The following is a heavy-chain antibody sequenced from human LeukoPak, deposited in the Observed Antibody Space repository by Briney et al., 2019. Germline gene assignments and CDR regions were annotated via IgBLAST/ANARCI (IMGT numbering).Heavy chain of an antibody. CDR3: ARGTPYCSSASCYNY. CDR2: INAGNGNT. V-gene: IGHV1-3*01. J-gene: IGHJ4*02. Sequence: GASVKVSCKASGYTFTSYAMHWVRQAPGQRLEWMGWINAGNGNTKYSQKFQGRVTMTRDTSISTAYMELSSLRSEDTAVYYCARGTPYCSSASCYNYWGQGTLVTVSS. D-gene: IGHD2-2*02. CDR1: GYTFTSYA.